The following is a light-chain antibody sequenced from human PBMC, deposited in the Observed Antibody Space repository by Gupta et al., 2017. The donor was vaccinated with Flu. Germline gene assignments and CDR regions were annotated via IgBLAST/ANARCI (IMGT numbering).Light chain of an antibody. V-gene: IGKV3-15*01. CDR3: QTYKYGSLT. Sequence: TVMPTSPATLSVSPGERATLSCRASQSVSSELAWYQQKPGQAPRLLIYGAATRATGIPARGSGSGSGTEFTLTISSLQSDDVSAYEGQTYKYGSLTFGPGTKVEIK. CDR1: QSVSSE. J-gene: IGKJ4*01. CDR2: GAA.